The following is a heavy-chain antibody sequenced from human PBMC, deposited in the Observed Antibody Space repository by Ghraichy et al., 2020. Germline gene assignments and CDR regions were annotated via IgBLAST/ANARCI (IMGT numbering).Heavy chain of an antibody. Sequence: GSLRLSCTVSGGSISSYYWSWIRQPPGKGLEWIGYIYYSGSTNYNPSLKSRVTISVDTSKNQFSLKLSSVTAADTAVYYCARGPYYYDSSGYYSREFGYYYYYMDVWGKGTTVTVSS. D-gene: IGHD3-22*01. V-gene: IGHV4-59*01. J-gene: IGHJ6*03. CDR3: ARGPYYYDSSGYYSREFGYYYYYMDV. CDR1: GGSISSYY. CDR2: IYYSGST.